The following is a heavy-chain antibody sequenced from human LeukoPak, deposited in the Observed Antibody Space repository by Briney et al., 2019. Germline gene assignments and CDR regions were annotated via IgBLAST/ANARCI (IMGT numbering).Heavy chain of an antibody. CDR2: INPNSGGT. Sequence: EASVKVSCKASGYTFTGYYTHWVRQAPGQGLEWMGWINPNSGGTNYAQKFQGRVTTTRDTSISTAYMELSRLRSDDTAVYYCARGSHYCSSTSCYVFGWFDPWGQGTLVSVSS. CDR1: GYTFTGYY. V-gene: IGHV1-2*02. J-gene: IGHJ5*02. D-gene: IGHD2-2*01. CDR3: ARGSHYCSSTSCYVFGWFDP.